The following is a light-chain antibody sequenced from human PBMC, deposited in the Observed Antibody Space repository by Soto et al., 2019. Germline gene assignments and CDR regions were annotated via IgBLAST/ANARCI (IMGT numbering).Light chain of an antibody. Sequence: DIQITQSPSTLSGSVGDRVTXTCRASQTISSWLAWYQQKPGKAPKLLIYKASTLKSGVPSRFSGSGSGTEFTLAISSLQPDDFATYYCQHYNSYSEAFGQGTKVDIK. J-gene: IGKJ1*01. CDR3: QHYNSYSEA. V-gene: IGKV1-5*03. CDR1: QTISSW. CDR2: KAS.